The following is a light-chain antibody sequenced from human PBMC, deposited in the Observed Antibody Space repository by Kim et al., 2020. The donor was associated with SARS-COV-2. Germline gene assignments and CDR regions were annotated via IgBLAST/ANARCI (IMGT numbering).Light chain of an antibody. CDR1: SGGCKN. J-gene: IGLJ1*01. V-gene: IGLV3-9*01. Sequence: SVAVGKTAKTTAGGNSGGCKNVHWYQQKPGQAPGLVIYRASNRPSGVPERFSGSKSGNTASLTICGAQAGDEADYYCQVWDSSTYVFGTGTKVTVL. CDR3: QVWDSSTYV. CDR2: RAS.